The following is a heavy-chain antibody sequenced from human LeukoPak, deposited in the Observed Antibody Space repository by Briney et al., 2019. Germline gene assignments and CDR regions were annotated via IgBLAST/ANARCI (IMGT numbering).Heavy chain of an antibody. CDR3: ARDLTYNWNPGAFDI. D-gene: IGHD1-20*01. J-gene: IGHJ3*02. CDR2: INPNSGGT. Sequence: ASVKVSCKASGYTLTGYYMHWVRQAPGQGLEWMGWINPNSGGTNYAQKFQGRVTMTRDTSISTAYMELSRLRSDDTAVYYCARDLTYNWNPGAFDIWGQGTMVTVSS. CDR1: GYTLTGYY. V-gene: IGHV1-2*02.